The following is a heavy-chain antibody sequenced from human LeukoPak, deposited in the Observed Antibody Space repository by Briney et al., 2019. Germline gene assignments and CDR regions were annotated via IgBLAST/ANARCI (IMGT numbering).Heavy chain of an antibody. J-gene: IGHJ4*02. D-gene: IGHD6-19*01. V-gene: IGHV3-30*03. CDR2: ISNDGSYR. CDR3: ALPSSGWRFDY. Sequence: GGSLRLSCAASGFTFSNYGMHWVRRAPGKGLEWVAVISNDGSYRDFADSVKGRFAISRDNPKDTLYLQMNSLRAEDTAVYYCALPSSGWRFDYWGRGALVTVS. CDR1: GFTFSNYG.